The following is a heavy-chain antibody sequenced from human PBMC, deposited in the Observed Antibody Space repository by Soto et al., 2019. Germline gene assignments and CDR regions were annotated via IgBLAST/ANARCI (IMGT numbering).Heavy chain of an antibody. CDR2: ISYDGSNK. CDR1: GFTFSSYG. D-gene: IGHD6-13*01. CDR3: AKESGGSWYGNTDYYYGMDV. V-gene: IGHV3-30*18. J-gene: IGHJ6*04. Sequence: QVQLVESGGGVVQPGRSLRLSCAASGFTFSSYGMHWVRQAPGKGLEWVAVISYDGSNKYYADSVKGRFTISRDNSKNTLYLQMNSLRAEDTAVYYWAKESGGSWYGNTDYYYGMDVWGKGTTVTVSS.